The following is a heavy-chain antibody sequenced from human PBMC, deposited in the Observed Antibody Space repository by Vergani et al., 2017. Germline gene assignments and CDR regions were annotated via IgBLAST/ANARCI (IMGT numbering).Heavy chain of an antibody. V-gene: IGHV5-51*01. J-gene: IGHJ4*02. CDR3: ARLAYCGGDCYLLDY. CDR1: GYSFTSYW. CDR2: IYPGDSDT. D-gene: IGHD2-21*01. Sequence: EVQLVPSGAEVKTPGASLKISCTGSGYSFTSYWLGWVRQMPGKGLEWMGIIYPGDSDTRYSPSFQGQVTISADKSISTAYLQWSSLKASDTAMYYCARLAYCGGDCYLLDYWGQGTLVTVSS.